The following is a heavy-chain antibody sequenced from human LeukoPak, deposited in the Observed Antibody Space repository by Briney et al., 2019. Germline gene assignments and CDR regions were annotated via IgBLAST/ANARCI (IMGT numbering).Heavy chain of an antibody. CDR1: GFTFSSYA. V-gene: IGHV3-30-3*01. CDR2: ISYDGHNK. Sequence: GGSLILFCAASGFTFSSYAIHWVRQAPGKGLEWVAVISYDGHNKYYADSVKGRFTISRDNSQNTVDLQMNSLRPEDTAVYYCARGVAWVHEFDYWGQGTLVTVSS. D-gene: IGHD2-15*01. CDR3: ARGVAWVHEFDY. J-gene: IGHJ4*02.